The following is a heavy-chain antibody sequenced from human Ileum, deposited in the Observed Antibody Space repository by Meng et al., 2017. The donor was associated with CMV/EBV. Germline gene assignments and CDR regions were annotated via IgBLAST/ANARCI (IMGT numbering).Heavy chain of an antibody. J-gene: IGHJ4*02. CDR3: ARGVHGRFCPGTTCYPVDY. CDR1: GGSISSASYF. V-gene: IGHV4-39*06. CDR2: LYYVANT. D-gene: IGHD2-2*01. Sequence: GSLRLSCAVSGGSISSASYFWGWIRHPPGKGLEWIGNLYYVANTYYNPSLRSRDSISAEKSRNQFALKVESVTAADTAFYYCARGVHGRFCPGTTCYPVDYWGQGTLVTVSS.